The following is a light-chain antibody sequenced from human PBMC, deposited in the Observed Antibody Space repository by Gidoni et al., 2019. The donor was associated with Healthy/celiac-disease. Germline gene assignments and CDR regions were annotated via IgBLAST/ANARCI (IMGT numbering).Light chain of an antibody. J-gene: IGKJ4*01. CDR3: QQRSNWPL. Sequence: EMVLTQSPATLSLSPGERATLSCRASQSVSSYLACYQQKPGQAPRLLIYDASNRATGIPARFSGSVSGTDFTLTLSSLEPEDFAVYYCQQRSNWPLFGGGTKVEIK. CDR2: DAS. V-gene: IGKV3-11*01. CDR1: QSVSSY.